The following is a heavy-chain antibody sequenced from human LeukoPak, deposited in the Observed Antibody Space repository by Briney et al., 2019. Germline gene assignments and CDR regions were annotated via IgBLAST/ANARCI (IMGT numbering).Heavy chain of an antibody. CDR2: IYTSGST. D-gene: IGHD4-17*01. Sequence: SQTLSLTCTVSGGSISSASYYWSWIRQPAGKGLEWIGRIYTSGSTNYNPSHKSRVTISIDTSKNQFSLKLSSVTAADTAVYYCARRYGDYGYGWFDPWGQGTLVTVSS. J-gene: IGHJ5*02. V-gene: IGHV4-61*02. CDR1: GGSISSASYY. CDR3: ARRYGDYGYGWFDP.